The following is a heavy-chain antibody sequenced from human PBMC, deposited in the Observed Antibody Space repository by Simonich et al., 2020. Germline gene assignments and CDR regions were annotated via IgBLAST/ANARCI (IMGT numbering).Heavy chain of an antibody. J-gene: IGHJ6*02. CDR1: GYSISSGYY. CDR2: IYHSGYT. V-gene: IGHV4-38-2*01. D-gene: IGHD6-13*01. CDR3: ARVGYSNYYYYGMDV. Sequence: QVQLQESGPGLVKPSETLSLTCAVSGYSISSGYYWGWFRQPPGKGLEWIGSIYHSGYTDYNPSHKRRVTISVDTSKNQFSLKLSSVTAADTAVYYCARVGYSNYYYYGMDVWGQGTTVTVSS.